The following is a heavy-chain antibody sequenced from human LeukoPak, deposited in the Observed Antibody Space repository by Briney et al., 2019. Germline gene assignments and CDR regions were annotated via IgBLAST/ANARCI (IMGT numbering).Heavy chain of an antibody. CDR2: ISPYNGNT. CDR3: ARGSTPRVYYDRSGYYSYYFDY. CDR1: GYKFTNYG. Sequence: ASVKVSCKASGYKFTNYGISWVRQAPGQGLEWMGWISPYNGNTKYAQKLQGRVTMTTDTSTSTAYMELRSLRSDDTAVYYCARGSTPRVYYDRSGYYSYYFDYWGQGTLVTVSS. D-gene: IGHD3-22*01. V-gene: IGHV1-18*01. J-gene: IGHJ4*02.